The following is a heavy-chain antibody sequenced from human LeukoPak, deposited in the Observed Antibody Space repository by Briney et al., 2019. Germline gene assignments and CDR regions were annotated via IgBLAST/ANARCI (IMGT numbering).Heavy chain of an antibody. D-gene: IGHD6-19*01. CDR1: GGSISSYY. CDR3: ARDRIAVAGTVGEIDY. J-gene: IGHJ4*02. V-gene: IGHV4-59*12. Sequence: NPSETLSLTCTVSGGSISSYYWSWIRQPPGKGLEWIGYIYYSGSTNYNPSLKSRVTISVDTSKNQFSLKLSSVTAADTAVYYCARDRIAVAGTVGEIDYWGQGTLVTVSS. CDR2: IYYSGST.